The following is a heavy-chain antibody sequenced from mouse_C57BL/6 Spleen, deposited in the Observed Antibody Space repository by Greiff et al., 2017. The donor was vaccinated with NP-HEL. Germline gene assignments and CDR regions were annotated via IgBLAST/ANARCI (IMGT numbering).Heavy chain of an antibody. CDR3: ARDGYYPYYAMDY. J-gene: IGHJ4*01. V-gene: IGHV5-17*01. CDR1: GFTFSDYG. CDR2: ISSGSSTI. Sequence: EVKLVESGGGLVKPGGSLKLSCAASGFTFSDYGMHWVRQAPEKGLEWVAYISSGSSTIYYADTVKGRFTISSYNAKNTLFLQMTRLRSEDTAMYYCARDGYYPYYAMDYWGQGTSVTVSS. D-gene: IGHD2-3*01.